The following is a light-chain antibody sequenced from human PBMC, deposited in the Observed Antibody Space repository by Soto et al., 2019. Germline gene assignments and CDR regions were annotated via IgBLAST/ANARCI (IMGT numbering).Light chain of an antibody. Sequence: AIQMTQYPSSLSASVGDRVTITCRASQGIGNDLAWYQQKPGKTPKLLIYTASRLHTGVPSRFSGSGSGTDFTLTITSLQPEDFATYYCLQDYDFGWTFGQGTKVDIK. CDR3: LQDYDFGWT. V-gene: IGKV1-6*01. J-gene: IGKJ1*01. CDR1: QGIGND. CDR2: TAS.